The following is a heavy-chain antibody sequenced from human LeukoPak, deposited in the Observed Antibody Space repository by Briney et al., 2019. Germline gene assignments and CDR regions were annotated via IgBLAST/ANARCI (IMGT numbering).Heavy chain of an antibody. CDR2: SRDKGNSYTT. V-gene: IGHV3-72*01. D-gene: IGHD3-10*01. Sequence: GGSLRLSCAASGFTFSSYGMHWVRQAPGKGLEWVGRSRDKGNSYTTAYAASVRGRFTISRDDSKNSLYLQMNSLKIEDTAVYYCTKLARAPRDFDYWGQGTLVTVSS. CDR3: TKLARAPRDFDY. J-gene: IGHJ4*01. CDR1: GFTFSSYG.